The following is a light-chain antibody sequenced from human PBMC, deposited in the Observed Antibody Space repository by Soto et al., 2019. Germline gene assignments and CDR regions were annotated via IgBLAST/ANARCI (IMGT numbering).Light chain of an antibody. J-gene: IGLJ1*01. CDR3: CSFAGGRNV. Sequence: QSVLTQPASVSGSRGQSITSSCSGTSSDVGAYNLVSWYQQFPGKAPKLMIFEVSQRPSGVSSRFSGSKSGSTASLTISGLQADDEADYYCCSFAGGRNVFGTGTKVTVL. CDR1: SSDVGAYNL. CDR2: EVS. V-gene: IGLV2-23*02.